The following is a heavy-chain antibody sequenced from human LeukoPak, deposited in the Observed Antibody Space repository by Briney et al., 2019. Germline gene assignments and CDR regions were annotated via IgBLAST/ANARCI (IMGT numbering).Heavy chain of an antibody. V-gene: IGHV7-4-1*02. CDR1: GYTFTSYA. Sequence: GASVKVSCEASGYTFTSYAMNWVRQAPGQGLEWMGWINTNTGTPTYAQGLTGRFVFSLDTSVSTAYVQISSLKAEDTAVYYCARGKGAFRHDWFDPWGQGTLVTVSS. CDR3: ARGKGAFRHDWFDP. CDR2: INTNTGTP. D-gene: IGHD6-6*01. J-gene: IGHJ5*02.